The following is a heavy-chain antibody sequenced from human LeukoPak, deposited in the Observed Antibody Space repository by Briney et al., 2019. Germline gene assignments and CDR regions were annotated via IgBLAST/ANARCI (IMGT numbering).Heavy chain of an antibody. J-gene: IGHJ4*02. V-gene: IGHV3-7*01. D-gene: IGHD3-10*01. CDR3: ARESSGSYYKR. CDR2: IKQDGSEK. CDR1: GFTFRRYW. Sequence: PGGSLRLSCAASGFTFRRYWMSWVRQAPGKGLEWVANIKQDGSEKYYVDSVKGRFTISRDNAKNSLYLQMNSLRAEDTAVYYCARESSGSYYKRWGQGTLVTVSS.